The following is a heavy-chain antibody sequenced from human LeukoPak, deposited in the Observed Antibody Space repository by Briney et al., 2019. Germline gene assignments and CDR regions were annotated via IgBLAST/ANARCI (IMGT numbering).Heavy chain of an antibody. V-gene: IGHV1-24*01. Sequence: ASVKVSCKVSGYTLTELSMHWVRQAPGKGLEWMGGFDPEDGETIYAQKFQGRVTMTEDTSTDTAYMELSSMRSEDTAVYYCATCGSGYYYYMDVWGKGTTVTVSS. CDR2: FDPEDGET. CDR3: ATCGSGYYYYMDV. D-gene: IGHD3-22*01. J-gene: IGHJ6*03. CDR1: GYTLTELS.